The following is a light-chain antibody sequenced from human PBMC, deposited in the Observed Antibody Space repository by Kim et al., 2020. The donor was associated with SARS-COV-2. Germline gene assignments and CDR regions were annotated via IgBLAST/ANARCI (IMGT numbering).Light chain of an antibody. CDR2: GAS. J-gene: IGKJ3*01. CDR3: QKYNSVPFT. CDR1: QGISNY. Sequence: ASVGDRVTITCRASQGISNYLAWYQQKPGKVPELLIFGASTLQSGVPSRFSGSGSGTDFTLTISSLQPEDVATYYCQKYNSVPFTFGPGTKVDIK. V-gene: IGKV1-27*01.